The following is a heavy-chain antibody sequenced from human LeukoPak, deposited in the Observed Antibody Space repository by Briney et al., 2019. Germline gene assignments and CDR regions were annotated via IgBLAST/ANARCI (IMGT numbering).Heavy chain of an antibody. CDR1: GFTFTSSA. J-gene: IGHJ5*02. CDR2: IVVGSGNT. Sequence: SVKVSCKASGFTFTSSAVQWVRQARGQRLEWIGWIVVGSGNTNYAQKFQERVTITRDISTSTAYMELSSLRSEDTAVYYCAAKRNWNYEGWSDPWGRGTLVTVSS. V-gene: IGHV1-58*01. D-gene: IGHD1-7*01. CDR3: AAKRNWNYEGWSDP.